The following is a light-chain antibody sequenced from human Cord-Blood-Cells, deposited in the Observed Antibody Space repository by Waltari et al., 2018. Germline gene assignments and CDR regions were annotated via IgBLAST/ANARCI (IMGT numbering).Light chain of an antibody. Sequence: EIVMTQSPATLSVSPGERDTLFCRASQSVSSNLAWYQQKPGQAPRLLIYGASTRATGIPARFSGSGSGTEFTLTISSLQSEDFAVYYCQQYNNWPFTFGPGTKVDIK. CDR2: GAS. V-gene: IGKV3-15*01. J-gene: IGKJ3*01. CDR3: QQYNNWPFT. CDR1: QSVSSN.